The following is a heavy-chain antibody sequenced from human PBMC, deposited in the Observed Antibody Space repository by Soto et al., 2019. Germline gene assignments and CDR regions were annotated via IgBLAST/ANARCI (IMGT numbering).Heavy chain of an antibody. Sequence: QVQLVQSGAEVTKPGASVKVSCKASGYTFTSYDINWVRQATGQGLEWMGWMSPNSGATGYAQKFQGRVTMTRDTSISTGYMELSNLRSEDPAIYYCARGVDNGVDVWGQGSTVTVSS. V-gene: IGHV1-8*01. CDR1: GYTFTSYD. CDR3: ARGVDNGVDV. D-gene: IGHD2-8*01. J-gene: IGHJ6*02. CDR2: MSPNSGAT.